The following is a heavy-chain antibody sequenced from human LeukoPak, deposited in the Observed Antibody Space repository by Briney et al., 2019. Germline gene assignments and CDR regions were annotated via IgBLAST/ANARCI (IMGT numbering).Heavy chain of an antibody. V-gene: IGHV3-30-3*02. CDR2: ISYDGNNK. J-gene: IGHJ1*01. CDR1: GFTFSSYA. CDR3: AKSIVVAGTGNVYFQH. D-gene: IGHD6-19*01. Sequence: GRSLRLSCAASGFTFSSYAMHWVRQAPGKGLEWVAIISYDGNNKYYADSVKGRFTISRDNSKNTLYLQMNSLRAEDTAVYYCAKSIVVAGTGNVYFQHWGQGTLVTVSS.